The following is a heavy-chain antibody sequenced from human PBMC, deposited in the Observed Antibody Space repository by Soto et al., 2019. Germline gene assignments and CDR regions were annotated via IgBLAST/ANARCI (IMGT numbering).Heavy chain of an antibody. J-gene: IGHJ3*02. V-gene: IGHV4-30-2*01. Sequence: SETLSLTCAVSGGSISSCGYSWNWIRQPPGKGLEWIGNIYHSGSTYYNASLKSRVTISVDRSKNQFSLKLSSVTAADTAVYYCGRGDYANAFDIWGQGTMVT. CDR1: GGSISSCGYS. CDR2: IYHSGST. CDR3: GRGDYANAFDI. D-gene: IGHD4-17*01.